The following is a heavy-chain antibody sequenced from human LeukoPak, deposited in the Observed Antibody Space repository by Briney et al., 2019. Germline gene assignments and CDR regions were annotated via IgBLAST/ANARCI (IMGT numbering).Heavy chain of an antibody. V-gene: IGHV3-23*01. CDR2: INGGGDIT. Sequence: GGSLRLSCAASGFTFSSYAMTWVRQAPGKGLEWVSSINGGGDITYYAESVKGRFTVSRDNSKNTLFLQMNSLRAEDTAVFYCAKHYGDSTGWFFDFWGQGSLVTVSS. J-gene: IGHJ4*02. CDR1: GFTFSSYA. D-gene: IGHD6-13*01. CDR3: AKHYGDSTGWFFDF.